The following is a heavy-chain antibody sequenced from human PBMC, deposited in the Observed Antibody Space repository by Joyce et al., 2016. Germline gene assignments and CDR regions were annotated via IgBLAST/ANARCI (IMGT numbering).Heavy chain of an antibody. CDR2: SGTAGGP. V-gene: IGHV3-13*05. Sequence: EVQLVEAGGALVQPGGSLRLSCAASGFTFNSYEIHWGCKTTGKGLEWVSASGTAGGPYYAGSVKGRFTISRENAKSSLFLQMNSLRAEDTAVYYCARERGGGMSAFDIWGQGTMVTVSS. J-gene: IGHJ3*02. CDR3: ARERGGGMSAFDI. D-gene: IGHD3-16*01. CDR1: GFTFNSYE.